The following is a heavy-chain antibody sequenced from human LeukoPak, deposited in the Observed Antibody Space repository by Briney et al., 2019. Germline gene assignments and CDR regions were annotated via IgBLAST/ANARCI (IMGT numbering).Heavy chain of an antibody. CDR3: ARDLKAYGSVPGWFDP. V-gene: IGHV3-21*01. J-gene: IGHJ5*02. CDR2: ISSSSSYI. Sequence: KPGGSLRLSCAASGFTFSSYWMHWVRQAPGKGLEWVSSISSSSSYIYYADSVKGRFTISRDNAKNSLYLQMNSLRAEDTAVCYCARDLKAYGSVPGWFDPWGQGTLVTVSS. D-gene: IGHD3-10*01. CDR1: GFTFSSYW.